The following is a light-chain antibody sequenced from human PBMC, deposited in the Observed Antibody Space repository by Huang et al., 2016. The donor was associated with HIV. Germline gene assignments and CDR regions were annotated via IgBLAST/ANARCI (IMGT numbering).Light chain of an antibody. CDR3: MQALQTPYT. CDR2: LAF. J-gene: IGKJ2*01. Sequence: DIVMTQSPLSLPVTPGEPASISCRSSQSLLQDKGNNYLDWYLQKPGQSPQLLIYLAFYRASGVPERFSGSGSGTVFTLKISRVEAEDVGVYYCMQALQTPYTFGQGTKLEIK. CDR1: QSLLQDKGNNY. V-gene: IGKV2-28*01.